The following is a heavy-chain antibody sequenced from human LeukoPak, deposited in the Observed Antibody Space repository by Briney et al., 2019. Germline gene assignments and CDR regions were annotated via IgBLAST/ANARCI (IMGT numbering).Heavy chain of an antibody. CDR1: GGSISSGGYY. D-gene: IGHD2-2*01. CDR2: IYYSGST. CDR3: ARGEIVPAANWFDP. Sequence: PSETLSLTCTVSGGSISSGGYYWSWIRQHPGKGLEWIGYIYYSGSTYYNPSLKSRVTISVDTSKNQFSLKLSSVTAADTAVYYCARGEIVPAANWFDPWGQGTLVTVSS. V-gene: IGHV4-31*03. J-gene: IGHJ5*02.